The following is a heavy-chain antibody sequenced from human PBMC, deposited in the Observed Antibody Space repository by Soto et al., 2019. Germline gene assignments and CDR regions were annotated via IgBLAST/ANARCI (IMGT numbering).Heavy chain of an antibody. Sequence: ASVKVSCKASGYTFTSYAMHWVRQAPGQRLEWMGWINAGNGNTKYSQKFQGRVTITRDTSASTAYMELSSLRSEDTAVYYCARGATMVRGVPHFDYWGQGTLVTVSS. J-gene: IGHJ4*02. CDR3: ARGATMVRGVPHFDY. D-gene: IGHD3-10*01. CDR2: INAGNGNT. CDR1: GYTFTSYA. V-gene: IGHV1-3*01.